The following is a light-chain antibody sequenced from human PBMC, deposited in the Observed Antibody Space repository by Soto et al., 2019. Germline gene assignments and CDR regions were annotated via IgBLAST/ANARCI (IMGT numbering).Light chain of an antibody. V-gene: IGKV1-9*01. CDR1: QGIANF. Sequence: IQLTHSPSSLSASVGDRVTISCRAGQGIANFLAWYQQKPGKAPKLLIYGASTLQSGVPSRFSRSGSGTDFTHTISSMQPEDFATYFFQLLNSFPIPLGPRTKVD. CDR2: GAS. J-gene: IGKJ3*01. CDR3: QLLNSFPIP.